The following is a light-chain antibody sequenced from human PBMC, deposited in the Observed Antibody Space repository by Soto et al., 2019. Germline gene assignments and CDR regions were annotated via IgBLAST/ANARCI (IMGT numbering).Light chain of an antibody. CDR1: QNINRW. J-gene: IGKJ4*01. CDR2: KAS. Sequence: DIQMTQSPSTLSASVGDRVTITCRASQNINRWLAWYQQKPGKALKLLIYKASNLENGVPSRFRGSGSETEFTLTISSLQPDDFATYYCHQYHSSSTFGGGTTVDIK. V-gene: IGKV1-5*03. CDR3: HQYHSSST.